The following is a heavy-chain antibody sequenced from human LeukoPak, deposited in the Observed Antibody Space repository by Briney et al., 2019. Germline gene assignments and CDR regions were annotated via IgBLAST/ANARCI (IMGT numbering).Heavy chain of an antibody. V-gene: IGHV3-33*01. D-gene: IGHD3-10*01. CDR2: IWYDGSNK. CDR1: GFTFGTQG. Sequence: GGSLRLSCAASGFTFGTQGMHWVRQAPGKGLEWVALIWYDGSNKYYADSVKGRFTISRDNSKNTLYLQMNSLRVEDTAVCYCARDLRKGSYFDCWGQGTLVTVSS. J-gene: IGHJ4*02. CDR3: ARDLRKGSYFDC.